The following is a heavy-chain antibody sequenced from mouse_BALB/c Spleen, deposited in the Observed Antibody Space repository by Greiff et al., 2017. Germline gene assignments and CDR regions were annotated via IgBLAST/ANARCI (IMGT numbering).Heavy chain of an antibody. CDR3: ARQGYYGPFAY. J-gene: IGHJ3*01. V-gene: IGHV5-12-1*01. Sequence: EVPLVESGGGLVKPGGSLKLSCAASGFAFSSYDMSWVRQTPEKRLEWVAYISSGGGSTYYPDTVKGRFTISRDNAKNTLYLQMSSLKSEDTAMYYCARQGYYGPFAYWGQGTLGTVSA. D-gene: IGHD1-2*01. CDR2: ISSGGGST. CDR1: GFAFSSYD.